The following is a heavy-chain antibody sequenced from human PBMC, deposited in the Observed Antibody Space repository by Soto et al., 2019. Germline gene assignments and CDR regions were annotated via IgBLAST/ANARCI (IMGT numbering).Heavy chain of an antibody. V-gene: IGHV4-61*03. CDR2: IYYSGST. D-gene: IGHD3-3*01. J-gene: IGHJ5*02. CDR3: ARETSYDFWSGYVGFDP. CDR1: GGSVSSGSHY. Sequence: PSETLSLTCTVSGGSVSSGSHYWSWIRQPPGKGLEWIGNIYYSGSTKYNPSLKSRVTISVDRSRNHFSLNLRSVTTADTALYHCARETSYDFWSGYVGFDPWGQGTLVTVYS.